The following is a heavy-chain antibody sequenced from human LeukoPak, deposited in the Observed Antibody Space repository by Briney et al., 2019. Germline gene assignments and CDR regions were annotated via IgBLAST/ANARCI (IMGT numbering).Heavy chain of an antibody. Sequence: SETLSLTCTVSGGSISSSSYYWGWIRQPPGKGLEWIGSIYYSGSTYYNPSLKSRVTISVDTSKNQFSLKLSSVTAADTAVYYCASGEFSIDYWGQGTLVTVSS. CDR2: IYYSGST. CDR1: GGSISSSSYY. CDR3: ASGEFSIDY. V-gene: IGHV4-39*01. D-gene: IGHD3-10*01. J-gene: IGHJ4*02.